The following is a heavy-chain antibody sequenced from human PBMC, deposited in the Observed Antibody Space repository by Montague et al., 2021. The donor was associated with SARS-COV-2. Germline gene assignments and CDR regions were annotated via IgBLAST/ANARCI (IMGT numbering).Heavy chain of an antibody. D-gene: IGHD3-22*01. CDR1: GGSISSSSYY. V-gene: IGHV4-39*01. CDR3: ASPGVYYDSNGLLGFDY. CDR2: IYYSGST. Sequence: SETLSLTCTVSGGSISSSSYYWGWIRQPPGKGLEWIGSIYYSGSTYYNPSLKSRVTISVDTSKNQFSLKLSSVAAADTAVYYCASPGVYYDSNGLLGFDYWGQGTLVTVSS. J-gene: IGHJ4*02.